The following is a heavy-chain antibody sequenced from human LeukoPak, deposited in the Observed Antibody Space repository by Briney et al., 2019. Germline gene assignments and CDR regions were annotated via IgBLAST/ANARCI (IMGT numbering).Heavy chain of an antibody. V-gene: IGHV1-8*01. J-gene: IGHJ5*02. CDR3: ARGLGGHQPLNWFDP. CDR2: MNPNSGNT. D-gene: IGHD2-15*01. Sequence: ASMKVSCKASGYTFTSYDINWVRQATGQGLKWMGWMNPNSGNTGYAQKFQGRVTMTRNTSISTAYMELSSLRSEDTAVYYCARGLGGHQPLNWFDPWGQGTLVTVSS. CDR1: GYTFTSYD.